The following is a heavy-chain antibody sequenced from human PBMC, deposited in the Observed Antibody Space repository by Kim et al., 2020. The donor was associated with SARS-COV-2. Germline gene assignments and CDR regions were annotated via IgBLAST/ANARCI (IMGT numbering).Heavy chain of an antibody. CDR2: IT. J-gene: IGHJ4*02. Sequence: ITYCAESVKGRFTISRDNSKNTLYLQRTGRRAEDTAVYYCAAQLVRLVDYWGQGTLVTVSS. V-gene: IGHV3-23*01. D-gene: IGHD6-6*01. CDR3: AAQLVRLVDY.